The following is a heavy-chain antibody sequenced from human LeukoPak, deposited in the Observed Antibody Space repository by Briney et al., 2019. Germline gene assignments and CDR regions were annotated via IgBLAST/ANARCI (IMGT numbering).Heavy chain of an antibody. D-gene: IGHD2-2*01. Sequence: GGSLRLSCAASGFTFTTYWMTWVRQAPGKGLEWVAKIKQDGGEKYYVDSVKGRFTISRDNAKNSLSLQMNSLRAEDTAVYYCARDQGYCTSATCCGDAFDVWGQGSMVSVSS. J-gene: IGHJ3*01. CDR3: ARDQGYCTSATCCGDAFDV. CDR2: IKQDGGEK. V-gene: IGHV3-7*01. CDR1: GFTFTTYW.